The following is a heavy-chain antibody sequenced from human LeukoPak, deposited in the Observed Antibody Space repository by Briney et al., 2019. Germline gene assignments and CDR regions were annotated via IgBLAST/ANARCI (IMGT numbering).Heavy chain of an antibody. Sequence: SETLSLTCAVYGGSFSGHYWSWIRQPPGKGLEWIGEINHSGRTNYNPSLKSRVTISVDTSKNQFSLKLSSVTAADTAMYYCARRLLGYCSGGSCYSGYFQHWGQGTLVTVSS. J-gene: IGHJ1*01. CDR1: GGSFSGHY. CDR2: INHSGRT. V-gene: IGHV4-34*01. CDR3: ARRLLGYCSGGSCYSGYFQH. D-gene: IGHD2-15*01.